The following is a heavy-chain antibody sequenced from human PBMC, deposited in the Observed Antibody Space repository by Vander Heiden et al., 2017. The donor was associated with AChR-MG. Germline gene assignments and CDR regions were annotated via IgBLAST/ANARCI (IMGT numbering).Heavy chain of an antibody. D-gene: IGHD3-3*01. CDR1: GYTFTSYD. J-gene: IGHJ4*02. CDR3: ARGRRDFWPSRPPVKRYYFDY. Sequence: QVQLVQSGAEVKKPGASVKVSCKASGYTFTSYDINWVRQATGQGLEWMGWMNPNSGNTGYAQKFQGRVTMTRNTSISTAYMELSSLRSEDTAVYYCARGRRDFWPSRPPVKRYYFDYWGQGTLVTVSS. CDR2: MNPNSGNT. V-gene: IGHV1-8*01.